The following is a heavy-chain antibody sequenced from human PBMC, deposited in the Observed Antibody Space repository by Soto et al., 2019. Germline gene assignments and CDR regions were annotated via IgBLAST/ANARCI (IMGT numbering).Heavy chain of an antibody. CDR3: AREGPRGCSSKRCYPTYGMDV. Sequence: GGSLRLSCAASGFTFSSYSMNWVRQAPGKGLEWVSSISSSSSYIYYADSVKGRFTISRDNAKNSLYLQMNSLRAEDTAVYYCAREGPRGCSSKRCYPTYGMDVWGQGTTVTVYS. CDR1: GFTFSSYS. J-gene: IGHJ6*02. V-gene: IGHV3-21*01. D-gene: IGHD2-2*01. CDR2: ISSSSSYI.